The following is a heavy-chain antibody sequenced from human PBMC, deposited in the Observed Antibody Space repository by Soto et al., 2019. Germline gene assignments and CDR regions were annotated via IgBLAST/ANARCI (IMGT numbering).Heavy chain of an antibody. CDR2: ISSSDKYI. V-gene: IGHV3-21*01. CDR3: ARVFCRGDCYSPLDY. Sequence: GGSLRLSCVASGFTFSNFGLNWVRQAPGKGLEWVSSISSSDKYIYYADSVKGRFTISRDNAENSLSLQMNSLRADDTAVYYCARVFCRGDCYSPLDYWGQGTLVTVSS. CDR1: GFTFSNFG. J-gene: IGHJ4*02. D-gene: IGHD2-21*02.